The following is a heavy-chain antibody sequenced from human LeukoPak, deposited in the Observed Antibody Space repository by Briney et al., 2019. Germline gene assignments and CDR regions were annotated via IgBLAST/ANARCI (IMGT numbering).Heavy chain of an antibody. V-gene: IGHV4-4*02. CDR1: GGSISSSNW. CDR3: ARTIFGESADFDY. CDR2: IYHSGST. J-gene: IGHJ4*02. D-gene: IGHD3-10*02. Sequence: PSETLSLTCAVSGGSISSSNWWSWVRQPPGKGLEWIGEIYHSGSTNYNPSLKSRVTISVDKSKNQFSLKLSSVTAADTAVYYCARTIFGESADFDYWGQGTLVTVSS.